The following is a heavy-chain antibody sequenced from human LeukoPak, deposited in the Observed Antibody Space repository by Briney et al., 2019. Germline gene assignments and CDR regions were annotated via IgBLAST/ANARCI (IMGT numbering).Heavy chain of an antibody. CDR2: IYYSGST. J-gene: IGHJ4*02. D-gene: IGHD4-11*01. Sequence: SETLSLTCTVSGGSISSGDYYWSWIRQPPGKGLAWIGYIYYSGSTYYNPSLKSRVTISVDTSKNQFSLKLSSVTAADTAVYYCAGGTTLTYHFDYWGQGTLVTVSS. V-gene: IGHV4-30-4*01. CDR3: AGGTTLTYHFDY. CDR1: GGSISSGDYY.